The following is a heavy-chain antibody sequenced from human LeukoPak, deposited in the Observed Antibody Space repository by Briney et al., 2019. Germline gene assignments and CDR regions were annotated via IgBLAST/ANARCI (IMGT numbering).Heavy chain of an antibody. CDR2: IYYSGST. V-gene: IGHV4-30-4*01. D-gene: IGHD4-17*01. J-gene: IGHJ4*02. Sequence: SETLSLTCTVSGGSISSGDYYWSWIRQPPGKGLEWSGYIYYSGSTYYNPSLKSRVTISVDTSKNQFSLKLSSVTAADTDVYYCARASVTTEYWGQGTLVTVSS. CDR1: GGSISSGDYY. CDR3: ARASVTTEY.